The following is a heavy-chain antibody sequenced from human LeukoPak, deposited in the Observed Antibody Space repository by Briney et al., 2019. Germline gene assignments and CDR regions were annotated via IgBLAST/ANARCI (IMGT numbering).Heavy chain of an antibody. CDR1: GGTFSSYA. Sequence: SVKVSCKASGGTFSSYAISWVRQAPGQGLEWMGRIIPILGIANYAQKFQGRVTITADKSTSTAYMELSSLRSEDTAVYYCGRDYYDQTDYYYYGMDVWGQGTTVTVSS. CDR3: GRDYYDQTDYYYYGMDV. CDR2: IIPILGIA. D-gene: IGHD3-22*01. V-gene: IGHV1-69*04. J-gene: IGHJ6*02.